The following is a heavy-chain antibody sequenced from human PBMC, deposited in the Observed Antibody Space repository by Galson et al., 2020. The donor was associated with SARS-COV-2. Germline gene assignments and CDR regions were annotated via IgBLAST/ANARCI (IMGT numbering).Heavy chain of an antibody. CDR2: IKQDGSEA. Sequence: ESLKISCAASGFTFSRFWMTWVRQAPGKGLELVANIKQDGSEANYADSVKGRFTIIRDNAKTSLYLQMNSLRAEDTAVYYCARDLTTGTHYFDYWGQGTLVSVSS. J-gene: IGHJ4*02. CDR3: ARDLTTGTHYFDY. V-gene: IGHV3-7*01. D-gene: IGHD1-1*01. CDR1: GFTFSRFW.